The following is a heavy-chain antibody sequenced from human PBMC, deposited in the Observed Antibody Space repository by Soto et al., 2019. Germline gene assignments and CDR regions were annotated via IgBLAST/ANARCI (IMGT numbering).Heavy chain of an antibody. Sequence: QVQLVQSGAEVKKPGSSVKVSCKASGGTFSSYTISWVRQAPGQGLEWMGRIIPILGIANYAQKFQGRVTITAXXPXIXXYMEVSSRRSEDTAVYYCARDETAGGTYYYYGMDVWGQGTTVTVSS. CDR2: IIPILGIA. V-gene: IGHV1-69*08. J-gene: IGHJ6*02. CDR1: GGTFSSYT. D-gene: IGHD6-13*01. CDR3: ARDETAGGTYYYYGMDV.